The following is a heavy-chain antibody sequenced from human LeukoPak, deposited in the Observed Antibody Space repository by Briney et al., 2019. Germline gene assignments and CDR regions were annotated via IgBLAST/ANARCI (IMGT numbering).Heavy chain of an antibody. V-gene: IGHV1-69*01. Sequence: SVKVSCKASGGTFSSYAISWVRQAPGQGLEWMGGIIPIFGTANYAQKFQGRVTITADESTSTAYMELSSLRSEDTAVYHCARVRSGSDSGWEAFEIWGQGTMVTVSS. D-gene: IGHD6-19*01. J-gene: IGHJ3*02. CDR1: GGTFSSYA. CDR2: IIPIFGTA. CDR3: ARVRSGSDSGWEAFEI.